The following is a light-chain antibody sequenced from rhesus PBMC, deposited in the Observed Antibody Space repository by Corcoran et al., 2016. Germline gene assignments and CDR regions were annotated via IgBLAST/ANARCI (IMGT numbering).Light chain of an antibody. J-gene: IGKJ4*01. CDR1: QSVSSS. V-gene: IGKV3-42*01. CDR2: GAS. Sequence: EIVMTQSPATLSLSPGERATLSCRASQSVSSSLGWYQQNPGQAPKLHIYGASNRATGIPERFSGSGSGTEFTLTISSLEPEDVGVYYCQQDNNWPLTFGGGTKVELK. CDR3: QQDNNWPLT.